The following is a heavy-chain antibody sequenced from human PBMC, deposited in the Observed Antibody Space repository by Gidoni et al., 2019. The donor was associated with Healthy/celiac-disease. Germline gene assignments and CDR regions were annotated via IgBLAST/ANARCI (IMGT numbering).Heavy chain of an antibody. V-gene: IGHV3-30-3*01. CDR3: ARVRLERDSSGYSYYYYGMDV. CDR1: GFTFSRYA. J-gene: IGHJ6*02. D-gene: IGHD3-22*01. Sequence: QVQLVASGGGVVQPGRSLRLSCAASGFTFSRYAMHWVRQAPGKGLEWVAVISYDGSNKYYADSVKGRFTISRDNSKNTLYLQMNSLRAEDTAVYYCARVRLERDSSGYSYYYYGMDVWGQGTTVTVSS. CDR2: ISYDGSNK.